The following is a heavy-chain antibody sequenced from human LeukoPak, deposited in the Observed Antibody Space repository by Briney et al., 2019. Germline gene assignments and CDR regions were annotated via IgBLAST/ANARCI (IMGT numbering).Heavy chain of an antibody. V-gene: IGHV3-9*01. J-gene: IGHJ4*02. D-gene: IGHD6-19*01. CDR1: GFTFGDYA. Sequence: FLKISCSASGFTFGDYAMHWGRPASGKGLGWVSGISWNSGSIGYADSVKGRFTISRDNAKNSLYLQMNSLRAEDTALYYCAKDGYSSGWLDYWGQGTLATVSS. CDR3: AKDGYSSGWLDY. CDR2: ISWNSGSI.